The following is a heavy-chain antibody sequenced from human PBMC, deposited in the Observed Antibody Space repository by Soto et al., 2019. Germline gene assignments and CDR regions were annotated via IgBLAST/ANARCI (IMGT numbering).Heavy chain of an antibody. CDR1: GFTFNTFA. Sequence: DVQVLESGGGLVQPGGSLRLSCAASGFTFNTFAMNWVRQAPGKGLEWVSAISGSGRSPYYADSLKGRFAISRDNSKNMVYLQMDSPRGDDTAIYSCAKDQDTFFRRAVGAEVWGQGSLVTVSS. J-gene: IGHJ4*02. D-gene: IGHD6-13*01. CDR3: AKDQDTFFRRAVGAEV. CDR2: ISGSGRSP. V-gene: IGHV3-23*01.